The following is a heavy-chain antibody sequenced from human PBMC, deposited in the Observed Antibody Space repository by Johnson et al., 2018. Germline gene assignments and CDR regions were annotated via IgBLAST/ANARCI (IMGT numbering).Heavy chain of an antibody. Sequence: QVQLQESGGGVVQPGGSLRLSCAASGFTFGSYGMHWVRQAPGKGLDWVAVTSYDGNIKFYTDSVKGRFTISRDNSKNTLYLQMNSLRGEDTAVYYCAKGGQIMLRGNPADYWGQGTLVTVSS. V-gene: IGHV3-30*18. CDR3: AKGGQIMLRGNPADY. J-gene: IGHJ4*02. CDR2: TSYDGNIK. CDR1: GFTFGSYG. D-gene: IGHD3-10*01.